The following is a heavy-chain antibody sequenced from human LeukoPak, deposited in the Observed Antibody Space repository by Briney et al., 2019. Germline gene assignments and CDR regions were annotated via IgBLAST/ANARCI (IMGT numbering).Heavy chain of an antibody. V-gene: IGHV3-11*01. J-gene: IGHJ3*02. Sequence: PGGSLRLSCAASAFTLSDYNMSWIRQAPGKGLEWVSDISSSGSTIYYADSVKGRFTISRDNAKNSLYLQMNSLRAEDTAVYYCARVRYFYDTSGSPYDAFHIWGQGTMVIVSS. CDR2: ISSSGSTI. CDR3: ARVRYFYDTSGSPYDAFHI. D-gene: IGHD3-22*01. CDR1: AFTLSDYN.